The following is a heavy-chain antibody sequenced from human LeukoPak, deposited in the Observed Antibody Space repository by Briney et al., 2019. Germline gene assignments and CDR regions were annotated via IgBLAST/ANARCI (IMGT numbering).Heavy chain of an antibody. Sequence: PSQTLSLTCTVSGGSISSGGYYWRWIRQHPGKGLEWIGYIYYSGSTYYNPSLKSRVTISVDTSKNQFSLKLSSVTAADTAVYYCAMGDYCGGDCYGLSAFDIWGQGTMVTVSS. V-gene: IGHV4-31*03. CDR1: GGSISSGGYY. CDR3: AMGDYCGGDCYGLSAFDI. D-gene: IGHD2-21*02. J-gene: IGHJ3*02. CDR2: IYYSGST.